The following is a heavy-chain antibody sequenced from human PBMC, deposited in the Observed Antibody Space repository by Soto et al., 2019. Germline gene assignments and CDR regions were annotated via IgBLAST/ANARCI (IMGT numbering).Heavy chain of an antibody. Sequence: GGSLRLSCAASGFTFSSYWMSWVRQAPGKGLEWVANIKQDGSEKSYLDSVKGRFTISRDNAKNSLYLQMNSLRAEDTAVYYCARVYYYGSGKGRSFDYWGQGTLVTVSS. D-gene: IGHD3-10*01. CDR3: ARVYYYGSGKGRSFDY. V-gene: IGHV3-7*04. CDR1: GFTFSSYW. CDR2: IKQDGSEK. J-gene: IGHJ4*02.